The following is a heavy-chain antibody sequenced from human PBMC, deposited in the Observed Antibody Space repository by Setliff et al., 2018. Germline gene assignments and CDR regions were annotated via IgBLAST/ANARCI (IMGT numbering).Heavy chain of an antibody. J-gene: IGHJ4*02. D-gene: IGHD6-13*01. V-gene: IGHV1-46*01. CDR3: ARGGVAAAGKKGVFEH. Sequence: ASVKVSCKASGYSFSDSAVSWVRQAPGQGLEWMGTINTGGGSASIVDQFQGRVTVTRDTSTSTVYMEVNSLRSDDTAVYFCARGGVAAAGKKGVFEHWGQGTLVTVSS. CDR2: INTGGGSA. CDR1: GYSFSDSA.